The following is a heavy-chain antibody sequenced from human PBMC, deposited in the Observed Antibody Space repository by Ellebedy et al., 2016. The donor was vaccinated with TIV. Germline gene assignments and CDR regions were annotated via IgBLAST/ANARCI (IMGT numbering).Heavy chain of an antibody. CDR1: GCSISSYY. CDR3: ARGWSYYVEAFDI. D-gene: IGHD1-26*01. Sequence: GSLRLSXTVSGCSISSYYWSWIRQPAGKGLEWIGRIYSSGSTNYNPSLKSRLTMSVDTSNNQFSLKLRSVTAADTAVYFCARGWSYYVEAFDIWGQGTMVTVSS. V-gene: IGHV4-4*07. CDR2: IYSSGST. J-gene: IGHJ3*02.